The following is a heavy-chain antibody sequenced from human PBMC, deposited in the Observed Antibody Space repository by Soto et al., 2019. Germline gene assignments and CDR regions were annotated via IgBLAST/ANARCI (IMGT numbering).Heavy chain of an antibody. Sequence: GESLKISCKGSGCSFTSYWIGWVRQMPGKGLEWMGIIYPGDSDTRYSPSFQGQVTISADKSISTAYLQWSSLKASDTAMYYCARQIYDSDTGPNFQYYFDSWGQGTPVTVSS. CDR2: IYPGDSDT. CDR3: ARQIYDSDTGPNFQYYFDS. V-gene: IGHV5-51*01. CDR1: GCSFTSYW. D-gene: IGHD3-22*01. J-gene: IGHJ4*02.